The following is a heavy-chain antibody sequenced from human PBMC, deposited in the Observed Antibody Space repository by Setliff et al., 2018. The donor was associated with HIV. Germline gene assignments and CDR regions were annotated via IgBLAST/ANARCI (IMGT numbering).Heavy chain of an antibody. CDR1: GFNFADYA. V-gene: IGHV3-23*01. CDR3: AKDLGNYYYMDV. J-gene: IGHJ6*03. D-gene: IGHD3-10*01. Sequence: GGSLRLSCTGSGFNFADYAMSWVRQAPGKGLEWVSAISGSGGSTYYADSVKGRFTISRDNSKNTLYLRLNSLRAEDTAIYYCAKDLGNYYYMDVWGKGTTVTVSS. CDR2: ISGSGGST.